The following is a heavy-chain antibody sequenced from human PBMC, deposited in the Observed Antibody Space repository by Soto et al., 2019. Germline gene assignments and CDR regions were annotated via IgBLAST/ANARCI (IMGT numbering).Heavy chain of an antibody. J-gene: IGHJ3*02. V-gene: IGHV1-46*01. CDR3: ARDQTSVTMIVVVMEGTAFDI. Sequence: SVEISCKAPGHTFTSYYMHWVRQAPGQGLECMGIINPSGGSTSYAQKFKGTVTMTRDTSTSTVYMELSSLRSEDTAVYYCARDQTSVTMIVVVMEGTAFDIWGQETMVTVSS. CDR2: INPSGGST. CDR1: GHTFTSYY. D-gene: IGHD3-22*01.